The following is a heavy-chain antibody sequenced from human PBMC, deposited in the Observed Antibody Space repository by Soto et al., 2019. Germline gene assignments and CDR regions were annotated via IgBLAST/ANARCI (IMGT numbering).Heavy chain of an antibody. D-gene: IGHD3-22*01. CDR1: GYTFTTYG. V-gene: IGHV1-18*04. J-gene: IGHJ4*02. Sequence: QVQLVQSGGVVRKPGASVKVSCKASGYTFTTYGISWVRQAPGQGLEWMGWISTYNGNTFYAQNLQGRVIMTSDTSTSTAYMELRSLRSDHTAVYYCARDYYDSSGYYSVEYYFDYWGQGTLVTVSS. CDR2: ISTYNGNT. CDR3: ARDYYDSSGYYSVEYYFDY.